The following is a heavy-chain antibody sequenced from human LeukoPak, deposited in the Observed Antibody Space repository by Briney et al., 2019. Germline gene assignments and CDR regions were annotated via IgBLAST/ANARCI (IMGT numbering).Heavy chain of an antibody. CDR3: AREANYGDYTHFDY. D-gene: IGHD4-17*01. V-gene: IGHV1-2*06. J-gene: IGHJ4*02. Sequence: ASVKVSCKASGYTFTGYYMHWVRQAPGQGLEWMGRINPNSGGTNYAQKFQGRVTMTRDTSISTAYMELSRLRSDDTAVYHCAREANYGDYTHFDYWGQGTLVTVSS. CDR1: GYTFTGYY. CDR2: INPNSGGT.